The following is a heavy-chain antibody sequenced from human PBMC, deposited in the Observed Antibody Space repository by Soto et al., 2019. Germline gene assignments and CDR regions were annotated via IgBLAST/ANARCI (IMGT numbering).Heavy chain of an antibody. CDR3: ARLXDYYDSSGYYYPYYFDY. J-gene: IGHJ4*02. V-gene: IGHV1-69*01. D-gene: IGHD3-22*01. CDR2: IIPIFGTA. CDR1: GGTFSSCA. Sequence: GAAVKVSCKASGGTFSSCAISWVRQAPGQGLEWMGGIIPIFGTANYAQKFQGRVTITADESTSTAYMELSSLRSEDTAVYYCARLXDYYDSSGYYYPYYFDYWGQGTLVTVSS.